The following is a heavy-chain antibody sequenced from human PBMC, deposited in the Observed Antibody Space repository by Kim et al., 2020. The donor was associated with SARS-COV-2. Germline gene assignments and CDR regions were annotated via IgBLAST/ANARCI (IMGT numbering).Heavy chain of an antibody. V-gene: IGHV3-23*01. CDR3: AKELNRQQRVRGYYFYYYGMVV. CDR1: GFTFSSYA. D-gene: IGHD6-13*01. J-gene: IGHJ6*02. Sequence: GGSLRLSCAASGFTFSSYAMSWVRQAPGKGLEWVSGSGGSTYYADSVNGRFTLSRDNSKNTLYPQMNSLRAEDTAGYYGAKELNRQQRVRGYYFYYYGMVVWGQGTTDTVSS. CDR2: GSGGST.